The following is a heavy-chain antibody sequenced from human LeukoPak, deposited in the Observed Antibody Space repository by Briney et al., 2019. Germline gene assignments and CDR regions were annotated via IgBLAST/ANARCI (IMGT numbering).Heavy chain of an antibody. J-gene: IGHJ3*02. CDR3: AREDTAMAHDTFDI. D-gene: IGHD5-18*01. CDR1: GFTFSSYS. Sequence: PGGSLRLSCVASGFTFSSYSMNWVRQSPGKGLEWVSYISSSSNTIYYADSVKGRFTISRDNANNSLYLQMNSLRAEDTAVYYCAREDTAMAHDTFDIWGQGTLVTVSS. V-gene: IGHV3-48*01. CDR2: ISSSSNTI.